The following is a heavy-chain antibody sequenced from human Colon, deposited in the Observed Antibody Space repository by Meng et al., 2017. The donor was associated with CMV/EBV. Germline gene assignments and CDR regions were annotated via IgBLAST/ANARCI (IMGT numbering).Heavy chain of an antibody. CDR3: ARALTHDYSFFDY. Sequence: GESLKISCAASGFTFSSYAMSWVRQTPGKGLEWVAFISFDENDEYYSDSVKGRFTISRDNSKNTLNLQMNSLRTEDTAMYYCARALTHDYSFFDYWGQGTLVTVSS. J-gene: IGHJ4*02. V-gene: IGHV3-30*03. CDR2: ISFDENDE. CDR1: GFTFSSYA. D-gene: IGHD4-11*01.